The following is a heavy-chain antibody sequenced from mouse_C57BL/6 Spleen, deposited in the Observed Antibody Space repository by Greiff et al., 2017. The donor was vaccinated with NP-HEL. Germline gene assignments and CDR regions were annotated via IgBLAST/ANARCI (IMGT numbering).Heavy chain of an antibody. J-gene: IGHJ2*01. V-gene: IGHV2-9-1*01. D-gene: IGHD1-1*01. CDR3: ARTNPPSTTRVAEYDFDY. CDR1: GFSLTSYA. CDR2: IWTGGGT. Sequence: VNVVESGPGLVAPSQSLSITCTVSGFSLTSYAISWVRQPPGKGLEWLGVIWTGGGTNYNSALKSRLSISKDNSKSQVFLKMNRLQTDDTARYYCARTNPPSTTRVAEYDFDYWGQGTTLTVSS.